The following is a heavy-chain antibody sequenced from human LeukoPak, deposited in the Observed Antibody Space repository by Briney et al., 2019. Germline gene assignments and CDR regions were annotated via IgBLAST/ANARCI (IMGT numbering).Heavy chain of an antibody. CDR3: ARGSQWFDRQYYMDV. CDR2: INPSGGST. D-gene: IGHD3-10*01. V-gene: IGHV1-46*01. CDR1: GYTFTSYY. J-gene: IGHJ6*03. Sequence: ASVKVSCKASGYTFTSYYMHWVRQAPGQGLEWMGIINPSGGSTSYAQKFQGRVTMTRDTSTSTVYMELSSLRSEDTAVYYCARGSQWFDRQYYMDVWGKGTTVTISS.